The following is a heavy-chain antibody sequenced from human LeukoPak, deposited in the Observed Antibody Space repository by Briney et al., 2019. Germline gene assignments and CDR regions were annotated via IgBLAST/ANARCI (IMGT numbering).Heavy chain of an antibody. CDR1: GYTFTSYY. D-gene: IGHD6-13*01. Sequence: ASVKVSCKASGYTFTSYYIHWVRQAPGQGLEWRGIINPSGGSTNYAQKFQGRVTMTRDTSTSTVYMEVSSLRSEDTAVYYCARAGYWAATGYATNCGKGTLVTVSS. J-gene: IGHJ4*02. CDR2: INPSGGST. CDR3: ARAGYWAATGYATN. V-gene: IGHV1-46*01.